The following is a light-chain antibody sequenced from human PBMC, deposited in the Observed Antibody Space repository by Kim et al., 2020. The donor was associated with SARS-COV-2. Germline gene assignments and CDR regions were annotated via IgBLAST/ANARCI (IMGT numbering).Light chain of an antibody. Sequence: QSALTQPASVSGSPGQSITISCTGTRSDVGSYDLVSWYQQHPDKAPKLLIYAVTKRPSGLSNRFSGSKSGNTASLTISGLQVEDEADYYCCSYAGSSLVFGGGTKVTVL. CDR3: CSYAGSSLV. V-gene: IGLV2-23*02. CDR2: AVT. J-gene: IGLJ3*02. CDR1: RSDVGSYDL.